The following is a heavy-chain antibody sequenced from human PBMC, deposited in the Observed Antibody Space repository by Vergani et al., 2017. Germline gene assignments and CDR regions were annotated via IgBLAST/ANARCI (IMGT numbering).Heavy chain of an antibody. J-gene: IGHJ6*03. D-gene: IGHD2-21*02. CDR2: ISSSSSYI. CDR1: GFTFSSYS. CDR3: ARCPYCGGDCYRYYYYYMDV. Sequence: VQLVESGGGVVQPGRSLRLSCAASGFTFSSYSMNWVRQAPGKGLEWVSSISSSSSYIYYADSVKGRFTISRENAKNSLYLQMNSLRAEDTAVYYCARCPYCGGDCYRYYYYYMDVWGKGTTVTVSS. V-gene: IGHV3-21*01.